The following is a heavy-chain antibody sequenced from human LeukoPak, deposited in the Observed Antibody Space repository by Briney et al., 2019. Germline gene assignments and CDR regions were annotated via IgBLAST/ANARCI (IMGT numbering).Heavy chain of an antibody. Sequence: PGESLQISCQASGYSFTTYCITWVRQMSGKGLEWMGRIDPTDSHTNYSPSFQGHVTISADKSISTAYLQWSSLKASDTAMYYCASKTSCYDSALEYSWGQGTLVTVSS. CDR3: ASKTSCYDSALEYS. CDR2: IDPTDSHT. J-gene: IGHJ5*02. D-gene: IGHD3-22*01. CDR1: GYSFTTYC. V-gene: IGHV5-10-1*01.